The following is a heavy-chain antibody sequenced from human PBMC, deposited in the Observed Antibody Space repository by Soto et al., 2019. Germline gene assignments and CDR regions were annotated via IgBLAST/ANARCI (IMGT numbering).Heavy chain of an antibody. CDR1: GGSISSGGYY. CDR3: ARVDGGSYYRYYYGMDV. CDR2: IYYSGST. J-gene: IGHJ6*02. V-gene: IGHV4-31*03. D-gene: IGHD1-26*01. Sequence: ASETLSLTCTVSGGSISSGGYYWSWIRQHPGKGLEWIGYIYYSGSTYYNPSLKSRVTISVDTSKNQFSLKLSSVTAADTAVYYCARVDGGSYYRYYYGMDVWGQGTTVTVSS.